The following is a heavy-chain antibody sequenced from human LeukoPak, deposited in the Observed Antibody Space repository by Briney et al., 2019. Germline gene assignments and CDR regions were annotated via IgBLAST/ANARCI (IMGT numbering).Heavy chain of an antibody. CDR2: INPNSGGT. CDR1: GYIFTGYY. V-gene: IGHV1-2*02. D-gene: IGHD1-26*01. Sequence: ASVKVSCKASGYIFTGYYMHWVRQAPGQGLEWMGWINPNSGGTNYAQKFQGRVTMTRDTSISTAYMELSRLRSDDTAVYYCAREHSGSYLFDYWGQGTLVTVSS. J-gene: IGHJ4*02. CDR3: AREHSGSYLFDY.